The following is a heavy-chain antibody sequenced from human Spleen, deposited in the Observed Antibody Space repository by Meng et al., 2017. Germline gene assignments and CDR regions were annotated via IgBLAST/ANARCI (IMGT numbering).Heavy chain of an antibody. J-gene: IGHJ4*02. D-gene: IGHD3-22*01. CDR2: IIPIFGTA. Sequence: SVKVSCKASGGTFSSYAISWVRQAPGQGLEWMGGIIPIFGTANYAQKFQGRVTITADKSTSTAYMALSSLRSEDTAVYYCARVSDYYDSSGYLSDYWGQGTLVTVSS. V-gene: IGHV1-69*06. CDR1: GGTFSSYA. CDR3: ARVSDYYDSSGYLSDY.